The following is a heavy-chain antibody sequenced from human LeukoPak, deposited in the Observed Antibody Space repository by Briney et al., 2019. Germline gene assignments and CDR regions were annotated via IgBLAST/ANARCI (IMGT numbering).Heavy chain of an antibody. CDR1: GFTFSSYW. Sequence: RGSLRLSCAASGFTFSSYWMSWVRQAPGKGLEWVANINKDGGEKYYVDSVKGRFTISRDNAKNSLYLQMNSLRADDTAVYYCVKDSPPRYSGSPPAYWGQGTLVTVSS. V-gene: IGHV3-7*03. D-gene: IGHD1-26*01. CDR3: VKDSPPRYSGSPPAY. J-gene: IGHJ4*02. CDR2: INKDGGEK.